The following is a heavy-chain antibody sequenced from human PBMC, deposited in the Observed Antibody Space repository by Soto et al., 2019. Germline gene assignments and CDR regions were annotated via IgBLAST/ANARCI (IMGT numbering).Heavy chain of an antibody. CDR3: ASILSIAARQGGGIGAFDI. V-gene: IGHV1-69*01. D-gene: IGHD6-6*01. CDR1: GGTFSSYA. CDR2: IIPIFGTA. Sequence: QVQLVQSGAEVKKPGSSVKVSCKASGGTFSSYAISWVRQAPGQGLEWMGGIIPIFGTANYAQKFQGRVTITADESTSTAYMELSSLRSEDTAVYYCASILSIAARQGGGIGAFDIWGQGTMVTVS. J-gene: IGHJ3*02.